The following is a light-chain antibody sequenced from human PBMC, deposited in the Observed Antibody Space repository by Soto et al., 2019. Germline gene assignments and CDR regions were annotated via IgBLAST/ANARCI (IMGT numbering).Light chain of an antibody. Sequence: QYVLTQPASVSGSPGQSITISCTGTSSDVGGYNYVSWYQQYPGKAPKLMIYDVSNRPSGVSNRFSGSKSGNTASLTISGLQAEDEADYYCSSYTSSNTLVFGSGTKLTVL. CDR2: DVS. V-gene: IGLV2-14*01. J-gene: IGLJ1*01. CDR1: SSDVGGYNY. CDR3: SSYTSSNTLV.